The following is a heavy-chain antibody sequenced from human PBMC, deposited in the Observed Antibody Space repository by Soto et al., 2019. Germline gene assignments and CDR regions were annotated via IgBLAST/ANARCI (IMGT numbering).Heavy chain of an antibody. CDR1: GFTFSAYA. Sequence: QVQLVESGGGVVQPGRSLRLSCAASGFTFSAYAMHWVRQAPGKGLEWVAATSYDENFKYYADSVKGRFTISRDNSKNTLFMQMNSLRADDTDVYSCARQGGSPGIWDFDYWGQRSLVTVSS. CDR2: TSYDENFK. J-gene: IGHJ4*02. V-gene: IGHV3-30*04. D-gene: IGHD2-15*01. CDR3: ARQGGSPGIWDFDY.